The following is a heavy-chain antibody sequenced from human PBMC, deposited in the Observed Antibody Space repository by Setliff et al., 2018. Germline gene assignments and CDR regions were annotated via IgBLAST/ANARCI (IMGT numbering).Heavy chain of an antibody. Sequence: SETLSLTCTVSGGSISRGSYDWSWIRQPPGKRLEWIGYIYYSGSTNYNPSLESRVTISVDTSKNQFSLRLNSATAADTAVYYCARLRGAFDYWGQGTLVTVSS. J-gene: IGHJ4*02. D-gene: IGHD3-16*01. CDR3: ARLRGAFDY. CDR1: GGSISRGSYD. CDR2: IYYSGST. V-gene: IGHV4-61*01.